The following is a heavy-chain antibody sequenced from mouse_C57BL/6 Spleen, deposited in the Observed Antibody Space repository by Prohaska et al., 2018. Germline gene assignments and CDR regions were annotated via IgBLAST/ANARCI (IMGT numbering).Heavy chain of an antibody. CDR3: ARVTTVVEGAMDY. J-gene: IGHJ4*01. D-gene: IGHD1-1*01. V-gene: IGHV1-80*01. CDR2: PSLGDT. Sequence: PSLGDTNYNGKFTGKATLTADKSSSTAYMQLSSLTSEDSAVYYCARVTTVVEGAMDYWGQGTSVTVSS.